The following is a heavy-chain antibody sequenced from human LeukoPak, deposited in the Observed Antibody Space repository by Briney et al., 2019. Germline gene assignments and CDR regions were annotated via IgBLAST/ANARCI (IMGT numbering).Heavy chain of an antibody. J-gene: IGHJ5*02. CDR1: GGSFSGYY. V-gene: IGHV4-34*01. D-gene: IGHD2-15*01. Sequence: PSETLSLTCAVYGGSFSGYYWSWIRQPPGKGLEWIGEINHSGSTNYNPSLKSRVTISVDTSKNQFSLKLSSVTAADTAVYYCAREDIVVVVAAGSQYNWFDPWGQGTLVTVFS. CDR3: AREDIVVVVAAGSQYNWFDP. CDR2: INHSGST.